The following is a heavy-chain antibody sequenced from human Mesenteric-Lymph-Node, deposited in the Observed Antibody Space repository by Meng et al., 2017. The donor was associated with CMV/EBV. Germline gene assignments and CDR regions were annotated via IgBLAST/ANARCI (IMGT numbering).Heavy chain of an antibody. CDR1: GFTVSSNY. D-gene: IGHD2-2*03. V-gene: IGHV3-30*18. CDR3: AKDMDIVVVPAAHAFDI. CDR2: ISYDGSNK. J-gene: IGHJ3*02. Sequence: RGSLRLSCAASGFTVSSNYMSWVRQAPGKGLEWVAVISYDGSNKYYADSVKGRFTISRDNSKNTLYLQMNSLRAEDTAVYYCAKDMDIVVVPAAHAFDIWGQGTMVTVSS.